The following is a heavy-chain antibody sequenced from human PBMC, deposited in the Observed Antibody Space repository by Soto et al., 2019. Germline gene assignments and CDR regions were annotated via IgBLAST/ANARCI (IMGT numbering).Heavy chain of an antibody. CDR2: INHSGST. CDR3: ARLGYGSGSYHHYYYMDV. J-gene: IGHJ6*03. CDR1: GGSFIGYY. D-gene: IGHD3-10*01. Sequence: SETLSLTCAVYGGSFIGYYWSWILQPPGKGLEWIGEINHSGSTNYNPSLKSRVTISVDTSKNQFSLKLSSVTAADTAVYYCARLGYGSGSYHHYYYMDVWAQGTTVPVSS. V-gene: IGHV4-34*01.